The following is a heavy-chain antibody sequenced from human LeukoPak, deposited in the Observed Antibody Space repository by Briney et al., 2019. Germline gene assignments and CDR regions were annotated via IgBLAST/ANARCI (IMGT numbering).Heavy chain of an antibody. J-gene: IGHJ4*02. CDR3: ARDSAEDIGTGSFGY. D-gene: IGHD1-1*01. CDR1: GFTFSSYA. Sequence: GGSLRLSCAASGFTFSSYAMSWVRQAPGKGLEWVSYISSSGSTIYYADSVKGRFTISRDNAKNSLYLQMNSLRAEDTAVYYCARDSAEDIGTGSFGYWGQGTLVTVSS. V-gene: IGHV3-48*03. CDR2: ISSSGSTI.